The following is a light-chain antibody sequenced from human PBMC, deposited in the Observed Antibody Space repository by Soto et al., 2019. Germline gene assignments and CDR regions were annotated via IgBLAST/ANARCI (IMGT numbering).Light chain of an antibody. Sequence: EIVMTQSPATLSVSPGETVTLSCRASQSISSHLAWYQQRPGQGPRLLIHDASARATAIPARFSASGFGTEFTLTISSLKSEDFAVYYCHQYHYLWTFGQGTKVAIK. J-gene: IGKJ1*01. CDR3: HQYHYLWT. CDR1: QSISSH. CDR2: DAS. V-gene: IGKV3-15*01.